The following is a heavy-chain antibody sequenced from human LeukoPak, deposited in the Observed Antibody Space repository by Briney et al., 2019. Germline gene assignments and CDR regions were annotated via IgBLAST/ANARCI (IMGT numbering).Heavy chain of an antibody. V-gene: IGHV3-74*01. CDR3: LRDGDDYNFDY. Sequence: GGSLRLSCAASGFSISSFWMHWVRQAPGKGLVWVSRVNGEGGYRNYADSVKGRFTISRDNARNTLYLQMHSLRAEDTAVYYRLRDGDDYNFDYWGQGSLVTVSS. CDR1: GFSISSFW. D-gene: IGHD5-24*01. J-gene: IGHJ4*02. CDR2: VNGEGGYR.